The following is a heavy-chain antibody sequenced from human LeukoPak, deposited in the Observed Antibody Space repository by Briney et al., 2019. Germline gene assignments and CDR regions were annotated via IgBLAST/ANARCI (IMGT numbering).Heavy chain of an antibody. V-gene: IGHV4-4*07. J-gene: IGHJ6*03. Sequence: PSETLSLTCTVSGGSISSYYWSWIRQPAGKGLEWIRRIYTSGSTNYNPSLKSRVTISVDTSKNQFSLKLSSVTAADTAVYYCAREDFWSDQRGHYMDVWGKGTTVTVSS. D-gene: IGHD3-3*01. CDR3: AREDFWSDQRGHYMDV. CDR1: GGSISSYY. CDR2: IYTSGST.